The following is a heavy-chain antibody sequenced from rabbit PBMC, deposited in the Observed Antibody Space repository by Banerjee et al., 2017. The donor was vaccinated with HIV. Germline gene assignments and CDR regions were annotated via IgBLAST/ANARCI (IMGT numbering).Heavy chain of an antibody. CDR2: IYAGSSGST. J-gene: IGHJ4*01. Sequence: QSLVESGGDLVKPGASLTLTCTASGFSFSSGYDMCWVRQAPGKGLEWIACIYAGSSGSTYYASWAKGRFTISKTSSTTVTLQMTSLTAADTATYFCARDSDYYDDYYDLWGPGTLVTVS. CDR3: ARDSDYYDDYYDL. D-gene: IGHD2-1*01. CDR1: GFSFSSGYD. V-gene: IGHV1S40*01.